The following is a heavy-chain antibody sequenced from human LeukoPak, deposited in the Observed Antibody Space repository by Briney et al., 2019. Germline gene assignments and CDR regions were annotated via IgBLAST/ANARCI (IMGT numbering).Heavy chain of an antibody. CDR1: GGSISRGGYY. CDR2: MYYSGST. J-gene: IGHJ4*02. Sequence: SETLSLTCTVSGGSISRGGYYWGWIRQPPGKGLEWIGSMYYSGSTYYSPSLKSRVTISVDTSKNQFSLKLTSVTAADTAVYYCARLLISTSCPGDYWGQGTLVTVSS. CDR3: ARLLISTSCPGDY. D-gene: IGHD2-2*01. V-gene: IGHV4-39*01.